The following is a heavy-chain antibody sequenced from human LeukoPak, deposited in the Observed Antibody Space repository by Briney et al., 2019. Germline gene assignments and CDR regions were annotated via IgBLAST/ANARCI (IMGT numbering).Heavy chain of an antibody. CDR1: GGSISSYY. D-gene: IGHD4-17*01. CDR3: ASLSGDYGDF. Sequence: SETLSLTCTVSGGSISSYYWSWVRQPPGKGLEWIGYIYYSGSTNYNPSLKSRVTISIDTSKNQCSLKLSSVTAADTAVYYCASLSGDYGDFWGQGTLVTVSS. V-gene: IGHV4-59*01. J-gene: IGHJ4*02. CDR2: IYYSGST.